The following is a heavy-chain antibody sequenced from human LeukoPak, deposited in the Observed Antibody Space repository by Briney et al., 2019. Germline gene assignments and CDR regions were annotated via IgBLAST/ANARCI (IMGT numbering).Heavy chain of an antibody. Sequence: PSETLSLTCTVSGGSISSSSYYWGWLRQPPGKGPEWIGSIYYSGSTYYNPSLKSRVTISVDTSKNQFSLKLSSVTAADTAVYYCARDQDTMIVGHGGKYAFDIWGQGTMVTVSS. J-gene: IGHJ3*02. D-gene: IGHD3-22*01. CDR3: ARDQDTMIVGHGGKYAFDI. V-gene: IGHV4-39*07. CDR2: IYYSGST. CDR1: GGSISSSSYY.